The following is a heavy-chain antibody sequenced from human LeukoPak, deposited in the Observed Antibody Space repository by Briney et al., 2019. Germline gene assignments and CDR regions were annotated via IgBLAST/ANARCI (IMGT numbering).Heavy chain of an antibody. D-gene: IGHD3-16*01. CDR3: TTGGPRRH. CDR1: GFTFDTDW. CDR2: IRTKTDGGTT. Sequence: GGSLRLSCAAAGFTFDTDWMNWFRQAPGKGLEWVGLIRTKTDGGTTDNAAPVKGRFAISRDDPRNMLFLQMNSLKTEDTGVYYCTTGGPRRHWGQGTLVTVSS. V-gene: IGHV3-15*01. J-gene: IGHJ4*02.